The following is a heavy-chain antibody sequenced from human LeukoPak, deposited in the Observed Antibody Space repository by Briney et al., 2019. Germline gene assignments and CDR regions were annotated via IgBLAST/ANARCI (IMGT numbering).Heavy chain of an antibody. J-gene: IGHJ4*02. CDR3: ASPGTGYSSGWYYFDY. CDR2: MNPNSGNT. CDR1: GYTFTSYD. D-gene: IGHD6-19*01. V-gene: IGHV1-8*01. Sequence: ASVKVSCKASGYTFTSYDINWVRQATGQGLEWMGWMNPNSGNTGYAQKFQGRVTMTRNTSISTAYMELSSLRSEDTAVYYCASPGTGYSSGWYYFDYWGQGTLVTVSS.